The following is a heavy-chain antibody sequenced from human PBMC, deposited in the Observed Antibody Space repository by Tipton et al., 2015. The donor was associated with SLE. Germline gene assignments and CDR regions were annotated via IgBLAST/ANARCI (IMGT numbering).Heavy chain of an antibody. Sequence: TLSLTCTVSGGSISGGSYYWVWIRQSPGKGLEWVGSIYDNGNTDYNPSLKSRVTISVDTSKNQFSLKLNSVTAADTAVYYCARRGALAAAGVYYYYGMDVWGQGTTVTVSS. D-gene: IGHD6-13*01. CDR3: ARRGALAAAGVYYYYGMDV. J-gene: IGHJ6*02. V-gene: IGHV4-39*07. CDR2: IYDNGNT. CDR1: GGSISGGSYY.